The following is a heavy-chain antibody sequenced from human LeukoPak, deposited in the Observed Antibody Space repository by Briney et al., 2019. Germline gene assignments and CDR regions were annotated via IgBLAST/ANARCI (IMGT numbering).Heavy chain of an antibody. J-gene: IGHJ5*02. V-gene: IGHV4-59*01. Sequence: SETLSLTCTVSGGSISSYYWSWIRQPPGKGLEWIGYIYYSGSTNYNPSLKSRVTISVDTSKNQFSLKLSSVTAADTAVYYCVRTIAVAGTGPWFDPWGQGTLVTVSS. CDR3: VRTIAVAGTGPWFDP. D-gene: IGHD6-19*01. CDR1: GGSISSYY. CDR2: IYYSGST.